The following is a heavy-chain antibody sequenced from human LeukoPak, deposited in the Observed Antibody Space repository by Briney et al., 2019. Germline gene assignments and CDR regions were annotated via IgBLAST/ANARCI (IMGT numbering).Heavy chain of an antibody. CDR3: ARSYIVGASYNWFDP. D-gene: IGHD1-26*01. J-gene: IGHJ5*02. V-gene: IGHV4-4*07. Sequence: QASETLSLTCTVSGGSISSYYWSWIRQPAGKGLEWIGRIYTSGSTNYNPSLKSRVTMSVDTSKNQFSLKLSSVTAADTAVYYCARSYIVGASYNWFDPWGQGTLVTVSS. CDR1: GGSISSYY. CDR2: IYTSGST.